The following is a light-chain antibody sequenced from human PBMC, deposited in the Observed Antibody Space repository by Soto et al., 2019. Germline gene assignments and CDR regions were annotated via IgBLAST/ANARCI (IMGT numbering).Light chain of an antibody. CDR2: DVN. CDR3: SSDKSRGL. V-gene: IGLV2-14*01. CDR1: SSDVGDYNH. J-gene: IGLJ2*01. Sequence: QSALTQPASVSGSPGQSITISCTGTSSDVGDYNHVSWYQQHTGKAPRLMIYDVNNRPSGVSNRFSGSKSGNTASLTISGLQAEDEADYYCSSDKSRGLFGGGTQLTVL.